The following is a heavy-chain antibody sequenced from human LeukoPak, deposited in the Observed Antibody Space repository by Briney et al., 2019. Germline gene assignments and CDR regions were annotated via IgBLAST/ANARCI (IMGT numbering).Heavy chain of an antibody. CDR2: INPNSGGT. J-gene: IGHJ4*02. Sequence: GASVKVSYKASGYTFTAHYMHWVRQAPGQGLGWMGWINPNSGGTNYAQKFQGWVTMTRDTSISTAYMELSRLRSDDTAVYYCARGLDYGDPLDYWGQGTLVTVSS. D-gene: IGHD4-17*01. V-gene: IGHV1-2*04. CDR1: GYTFTAHY. CDR3: ARGLDYGDPLDY.